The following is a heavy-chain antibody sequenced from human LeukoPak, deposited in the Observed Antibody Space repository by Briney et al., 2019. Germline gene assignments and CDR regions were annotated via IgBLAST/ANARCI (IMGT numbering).Heavy chain of an antibody. D-gene: IGHD4-23*01. CDR2: ISGSGGST. V-gene: IGHV3-23*01. CDR3: ARDDSGGGNSEPNCYMDV. J-gene: IGHJ6*03. Sequence: GGSLRLSCAASGFTFSSYAMSWVRQAPGRGLEWVSAISGSGGSTYYADSVKGRFTISRDNSKNTLYLQMNSLRAEDTAVYYCARDDSGGGNSEPNCYMDVWGKGTTVTVSS. CDR1: GFTFSSYA.